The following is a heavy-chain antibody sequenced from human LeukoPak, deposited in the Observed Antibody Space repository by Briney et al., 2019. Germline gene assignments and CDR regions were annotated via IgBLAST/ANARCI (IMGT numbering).Heavy chain of an antibody. CDR3: ARGTSDSSGYVAY. D-gene: IGHD3-22*01. V-gene: IGHV4-34*01. CDR2: INHSGST. Sequence: SETLSLTCAVYGGSFSGYYWSWIRQPPGKGLEWIGEINHSGSTNYNPSLKSRVTISVDTSKNQFSLKLSSVTAAGTAVYYCARGTSDSSGYVAYWGQGTLVTVSS. J-gene: IGHJ4*02. CDR1: GGSFSGYY.